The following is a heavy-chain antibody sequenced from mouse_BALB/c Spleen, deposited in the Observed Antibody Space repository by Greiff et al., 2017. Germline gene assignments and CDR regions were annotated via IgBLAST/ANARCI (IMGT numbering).Heavy chain of an antibody. CDR2: ISSGSSTI. CDR1: GFTFSSFG. D-gene: IGHD1-1*01. CDR3: ARSYYYGSSYVGYFDV. J-gene: IGHJ1*01. V-gene: IGHV5-17*02. Sequence: EVQLQESGGGLVQPGGSRKLSCAASGFTFSSFGMHWVRQAPEKGLEWVAYISSGSSTIYYADTVKGRFTISRDNPKNTLFLQMTSLRSEDTAMYYCARSYYYGSSYVGYFDVWGAGTTVTVSS.